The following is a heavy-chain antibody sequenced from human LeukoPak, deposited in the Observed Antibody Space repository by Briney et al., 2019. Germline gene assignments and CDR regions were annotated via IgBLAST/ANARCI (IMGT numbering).Heavy chain of an antibody. D-gene: IGHD1-1*01. J-gene: IGHJ5*02. CDR2: ISSSSSYI. V-gene: IGHV3-21*01. CDR3: ARVESVARWFDP. Sequence: GGSLRLSCAASGFTFSSCSMNWVRQAPGKGLEWVSSISSSSSYIYYADSVKGRFTISRDNAKNSLYLQMNSLRAEDTAVYYCARVESVARWFDPWGQGTLVTVSS. CDR1: GFTFSSCS.